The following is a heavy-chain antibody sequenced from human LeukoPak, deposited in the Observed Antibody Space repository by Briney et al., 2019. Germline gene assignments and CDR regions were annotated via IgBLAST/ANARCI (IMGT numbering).Heavy chain of an antibody. CDR2: IGTAGDT. D-gene: IGHD1-26*01. CDR1: GFTFSSYD. V-gene: IGHV3-13*01. Sequence: GGSLRLSCAASGFTFSSYDMHWVRQATGKGLEWVSAIGTAGDTYYPGSVKGRFTISRENAKNSLYLQMNSLRAGDTAVYYCARMGATPLTPVNYCYYGMDVWGQGTTVTVSS. CDR3: ARMGATPLTPVNYCYYGMDV. J-gene: IGHJ6*02.